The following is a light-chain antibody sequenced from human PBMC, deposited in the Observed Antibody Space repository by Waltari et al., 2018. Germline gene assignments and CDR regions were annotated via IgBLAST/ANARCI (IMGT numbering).Light chain of an antibody. Sequence: IQMTPSPSSVSAAVGDRVTVTCRASQGINSWLAWYQQKPGRAPKLLIYGASSLQSGVPSRFSGSGSGTDFTLTISSLQPDDFATYYCQQAASFPLTFGGGTKVEIK. J-gene: IGKJ4*01. CDR2: GAS. CDR3: QQAASFPLT. V-gene: IGKV1-12*01. CDR1: QGINSW.